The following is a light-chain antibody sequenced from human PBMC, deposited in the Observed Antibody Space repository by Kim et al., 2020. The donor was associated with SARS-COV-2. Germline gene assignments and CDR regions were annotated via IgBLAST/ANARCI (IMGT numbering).Light chain of an antibody. J-gene: IGKJ1*01. CDR1: QSVSGW. CDR3: QQSYSFPRT. V-gene: IGKV1-39*01. CDR2: KTS. Sequence: ASVRDRVTLTCRASQSVSGWLNWYQQKPERAPHLLVYKTSTLQTGVPPRFSGSGSGTDFTLTISSLQPEDFAAYYCQQSYSFPRTFGQGTKVDIK.